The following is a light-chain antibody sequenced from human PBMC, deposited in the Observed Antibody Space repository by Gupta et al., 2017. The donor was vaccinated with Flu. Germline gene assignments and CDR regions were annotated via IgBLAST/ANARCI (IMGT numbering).Light chain of an antibody. Sequence: GERATLSCRASQTVTSNLAWFQQKPGQAPRLLIFGASTRTTGLPARFSGSGAGTEFTLTISSLQSEDFALYYCHQYNNCPWTFGQGTKVEI. CDR2: GAS. V-gene: IGKV3-15*01. CDR1: QTVTSN. CDR3: HQYNNCPWT. J-gene: IGKJ1*01.